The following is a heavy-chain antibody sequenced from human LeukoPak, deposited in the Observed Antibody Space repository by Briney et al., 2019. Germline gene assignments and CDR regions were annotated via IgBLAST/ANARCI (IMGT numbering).Heavy chain of an antibody. Sequence: PGKSLTLSCVASQFRFPFSHYGMHWVRQAPGRGLEWVAVIWSDGTNQYYADSVKGRFTISRDNSENTVYLHMNSLRAEDTAVYFCAKDAQRGFDYSNSLEYWGQGTLVTVSS. J-gene: IGHJ4*02. CDR2: IWSDGTNQ. CDR1: QFRFPFSHYG. D-gene: IGHD4-11*01. CDR3: AKDAQRGFDYSNSLEY. V-gene: IGHV3-33*06.